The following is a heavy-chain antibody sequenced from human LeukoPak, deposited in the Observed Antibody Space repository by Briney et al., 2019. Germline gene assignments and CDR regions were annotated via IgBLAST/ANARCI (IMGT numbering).Heavy chain of an antibody. Sequence: GGSLRLSCAASGFTFSSYGMSWVRQAPGKGLEWVSAISGSGGSTYYADSVKGRFTISRDNSKNTLYLQMNSLRAEDTAVYYCAKDRPRYCSGGSCYTRFDPWGQGTLVTVSS. V-gene: IGHV3-23*01. D-gene: IGHD2-15*01. CDR1: GFTFSSYG. CDR3: AKDRPRYCSGGSCYTRFDP. CDR2: ISGSGGST. J-gene: IGHJ5*02.